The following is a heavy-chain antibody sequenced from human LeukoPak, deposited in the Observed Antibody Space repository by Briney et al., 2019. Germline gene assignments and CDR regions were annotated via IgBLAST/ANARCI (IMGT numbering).Heavy chain of an antibody. Sequence: PSETLSLTCTVSGGSISSYYWSWIRQPPGKGLEWIGYIYYSGSINYNPSLKSRVTISVDTSKNQFSLKLSSVTAADTAVYYCATHVRPGAAESYWYFDLWGRGTLVTVSS. J-gene: IGHJ2*01. CDR2: IYYSGSI. D-gene: IGHD2-2*01. CDR1: GGSISSYY. V-gene: IGHV4-59*08. CDR3: ATHVRPGAAESYWYFDL.